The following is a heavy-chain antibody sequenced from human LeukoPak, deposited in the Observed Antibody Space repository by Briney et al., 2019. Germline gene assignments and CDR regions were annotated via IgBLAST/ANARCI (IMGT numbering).Heavy chain of an antibody. Sequence: ASVKVSCKASGYTFTSNGISWVRQAPGQGLEWMGWINTNNGKTNYAQKFQGRVTMTTDTSTSTAHMEVRSLRSDDTAVYYCARVATISWGYYYYYMDVWGKGTTVTVSS. J-gene: IGHJ6*03. D-gene: IGHD5-12*01. V-gene: IGHV1-18*01. CDR2: INTNNGKT. CDR3: ARVATISWGYYYYYMDV. CDR1: GYTFTSNG.